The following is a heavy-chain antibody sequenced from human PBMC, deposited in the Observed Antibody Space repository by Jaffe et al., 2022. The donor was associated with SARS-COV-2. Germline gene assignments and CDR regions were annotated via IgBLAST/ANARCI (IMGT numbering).Heavy chain of an antibody. CDR1: GFTFSSYA. CDR3: AKGLGLGYYDFWPGFDP. V-gene: IGHV3-23*01. Sequence: EVQLLESGGGLVQPGGSLRLSCAASGFTFSSYAMSWVRQAPGKGLEWVSAISGSGGSTYYADSVKGRFTISRDNSKNTLYLQMNSLRAEDTAVYYCAKGLGLGYYDFWPGFDPWGQGTLVTVSS. CDR2: ISGSGGST. J-gene: IGHJ5*02. D-gene: IGHD3-3*01.